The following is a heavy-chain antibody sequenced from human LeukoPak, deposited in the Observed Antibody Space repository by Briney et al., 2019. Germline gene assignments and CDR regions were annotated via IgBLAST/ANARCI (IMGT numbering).Heavy chain of an antibody. CDR1: GFTFSSYG. V-gene: IGHV3-30*02. CDR2: IRYDGSNK. Sequence: GGSLRLSCAASGFTFSSYGMHWVRQAPGKGLEWVAFIRYDGSNKYYADSVKGRFTVSRDNSKNSLYLQMNSPRAEDTAVYYCAKDSGSGWTFDYWGQGTLVTVSS. J-gene: IGHJ4*02. CDR3: AKDSGSGWTFDY. D-gene: IGHD6-19*01.